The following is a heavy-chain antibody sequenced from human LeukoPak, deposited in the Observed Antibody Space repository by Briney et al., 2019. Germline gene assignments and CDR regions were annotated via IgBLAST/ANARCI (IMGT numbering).Heavy chain of an antibody. CDR3: ARGQMYYYDSSGLLG. Sequence: ASVKVSFKASGYTFTSYDINWVRQATGQGLEWMGWMNPNSGNTGYAQKFQGRVTMTRNTSISTAYMELSSLRSEDTAVYYCARGQMYYYDSSGLLGWGQGTLVTVSS. D-gene: IGHD3-22*01. J-gene: IGHJ4*02. CDR2: MNPNSGNT. CDR1: GYTFTSYD. V-gene: IGHV1-8*01.